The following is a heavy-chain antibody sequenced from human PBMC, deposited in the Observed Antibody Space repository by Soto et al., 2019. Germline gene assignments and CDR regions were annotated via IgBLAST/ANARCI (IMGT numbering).Heavy chain of an antibody. J-gene: IGHJ4*02. CDR3: AKTIDVSSSWYYFDY. D-gene: IGHD6-13*01. V-gene: IGHV3-23*01. CDR2: ICGSGGST. CDR1: GFTFSSYA. Sequence: GGSLRLSCAASGFTFSSYAMSWVRQAPGKGLEWVSAICGSGGSTYYADSVKGRFTISRDNSKNTLYLQMNSLRAEDTAVYYCAKTIDVSSSWYYFDYWGQGTLVTVSS.